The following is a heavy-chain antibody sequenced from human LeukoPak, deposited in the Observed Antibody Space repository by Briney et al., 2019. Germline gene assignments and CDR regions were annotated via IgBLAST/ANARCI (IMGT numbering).Heavy chain of an antibody. CDR3: ERGQRGSGSPEGT. D-gene: IGHD3-10*01. CDR1: GGTFSSYA. CDR2: IIPIFGTA. Sequence: SVKVSCKASGGTFSSYAISWVRQAPGQGLEWMGGIIPIFGTANYAQKFQGRVTITADESTSTAYMELRSLRSEDTAVYYCERGQRGSGSPEGTWGQGTLVTVSS. V-gene: IGHV1-69*13. J-gene: IGHJ4*02.